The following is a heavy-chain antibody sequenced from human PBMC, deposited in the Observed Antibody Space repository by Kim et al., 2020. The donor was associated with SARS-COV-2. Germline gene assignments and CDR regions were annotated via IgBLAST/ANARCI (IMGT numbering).Heavy chain of an antibody. CDR2: GST. J-gene: IGHJ5*02. CDR3: ARFHGRFDP. D-gene: IGHD1-26*01. Sequence: GSTYYNPSLKSRVTISVDTSKNQFSLKLSSVTAADTAVYYCARFHGRFDPWGQGTLVTVSS. V-gene: IGHV4-39*01.